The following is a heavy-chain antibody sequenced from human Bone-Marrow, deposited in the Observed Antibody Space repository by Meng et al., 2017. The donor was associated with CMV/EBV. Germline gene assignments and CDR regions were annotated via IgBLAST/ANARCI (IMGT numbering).Heavy chain of an antibody. J-gene: IGHJ6*02. CDR2: IYYSGSA. CDR3: ARKGTLRDYYAMDV. V-gene: IGHV4-59*01. CDR1: GASIRNYY. Sequence: SETLSLTCSVSGASIRNYYWTWIRQSPGKGLEWIGYIYYSGSANYNSSLESRVTISLDTSKNQVSLKLKSVTAADTATYFCARKGTLRDYYAMDVWGQGTTVTVSS. D-gene: IGHD2/OR15-2a*01.